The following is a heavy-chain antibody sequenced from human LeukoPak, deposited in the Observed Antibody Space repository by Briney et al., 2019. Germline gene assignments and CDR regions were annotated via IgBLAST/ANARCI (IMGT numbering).Heavy chain of an antibody. CDR3: ARDHTPYYYYYMDV. V-gene: IGHV3-30*04. Sequence: PGRSLRLSCAASGFTFSSYAMHWVRQAPGKGLEWVAVISYDGSNKYYADSVKGRFTISRDNSKNTLYLQMNSLRAEDTAVYYCARDHTPYYYYYMDVWGKGTTVTVSS. CDR1: GFTFSSYA. CDR2: ISYDGSNK. J-gene: IGHJ6*03.